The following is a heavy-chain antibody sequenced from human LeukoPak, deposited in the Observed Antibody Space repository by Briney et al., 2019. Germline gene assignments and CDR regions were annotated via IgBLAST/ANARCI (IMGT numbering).Heavy chain of an antibody. D-gene: IGHD3-3*01. V-gene: IGHV3-11*04. J-gene: IGHJ4*02. CDR1: GFTFSDYY. CDR2: ISSSGSTI. Sequence: GGSLRLSCAASGFTFSDYYMSWIRQAPGKGLEWVSYISSSGSTIYYADSVKGRFTISRDNAKNSLYLRMNSLRAEDTAVYYCAATEDYDFWSGYYYWGQGTLVTVSS. CDR3: AATEDYDFWSGYYY.